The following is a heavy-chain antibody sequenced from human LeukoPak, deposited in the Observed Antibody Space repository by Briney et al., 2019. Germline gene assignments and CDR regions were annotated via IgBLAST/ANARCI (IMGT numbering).Heavy chain of an antibody. D-gene: IGHD2-21*01. CDR2: INSDGSST. V-gene: IGHV3-74*01. Sequence: PGGSLRLSCAASGFTFSSYWMHWVRQAPGKGLVWVSRINSDGSSTIYADSVKGRFTISRDNANSLMYLQLNSLRAGDTALYFCARGGKKNGADSLHLWGPGTMVTVAS. CDR3: ARGGKKNGADSLHL. CDR1: GFTFSSYW. J-gene: IGHJ3*01.